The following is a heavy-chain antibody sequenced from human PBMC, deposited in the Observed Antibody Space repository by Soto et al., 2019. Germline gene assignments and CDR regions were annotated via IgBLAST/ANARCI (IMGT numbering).Heavy chain of an antibody. CDR2: ISYDGSNK. J-gene: IGHJ4*02. V-gene: IGHV3-30*18. Sequence: HPGGSLRLSCAASGFTFSSYGMHWVRQAPGKGLEWVAVISYDGSNKYYADSVKGRFTISRDNSKNTLYLQMNSLRAEDTAVYYCAKEDLEGSSTSFDYWGQGTLVTVSS. D-gene: IGHD2-2*01. CDR3: AKEDLEGSSTSFDY. CDR1: GFTFSSYG.